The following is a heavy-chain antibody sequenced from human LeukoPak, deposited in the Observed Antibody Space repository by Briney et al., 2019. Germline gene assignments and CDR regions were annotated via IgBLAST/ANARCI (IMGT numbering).Heavy chain of an antibody. J-gene: IGHJ4*02. D-gene: IGHD3-10*01. CDR3: AKVRRFGELFIDS. CDR1: GSTFHSYG. V-gene: IGHV3-30*02. Sequence: GGSLRLSCAASGSTFHSYGVHWVRQAPGKGLEWVAFIRYDGNNTDYADSVKGRFTISRDNSKNTVYLQMNSLRVEDTAVYSCAKVRRFGELFIDSWGQGTLVTVSS. CDR2: IRYDGNNT.